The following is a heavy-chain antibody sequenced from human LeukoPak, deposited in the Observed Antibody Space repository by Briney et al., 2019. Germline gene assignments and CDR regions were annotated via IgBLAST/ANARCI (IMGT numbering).Heavy chain of an antibody. V-gene: IGHV4-34*01. CDR1: GGSFSGYY. CDR3: ARRSVLLWFGELTDAFDI. D-gene: IGHD3-10*01. CDR2: INHSGST. J-gene: IGHJ3*02. Sequence: SETLSLTCAVYGGSFSGYYWSWIRQPPGKGLEWIGEINHSGSTNYNPSLKSRVTISVDTSKNQFSLKLSSETAADTAVYYCARRSVLLWFGELTDAFDIWGQGTMVTVSS.